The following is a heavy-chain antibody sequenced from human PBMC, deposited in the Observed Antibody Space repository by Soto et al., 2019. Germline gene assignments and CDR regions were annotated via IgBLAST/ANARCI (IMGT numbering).Heavy chain of an antibody. CDR3: ASSNDILTGIDY. CDR1: GFTFSRYA. Sequence: EVQLLESGGGLVQPGGSLRLSCAASGFTFSRYAMTWVRQAPGKGLEYVSGISGSGGSTYYADSVKGRFTISRDNSKSTRYLQVNSLRAEDTAVYYCASSNDILTGIDYWGQGTLVTVSS. V-gene: IGHV3-23*01. CDR2: ISGSGGST. J-gene: IGHJ4*02. D-gene: IGHD3-9*01.